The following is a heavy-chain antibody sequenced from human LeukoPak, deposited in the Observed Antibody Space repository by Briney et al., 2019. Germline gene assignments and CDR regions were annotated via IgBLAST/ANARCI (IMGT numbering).Heavy chain of an antibody. D-gene: IGHD3-22*01. CDR3: AGGALYRRDSSGYCDFDY. V-gene: IGHV4-34*01. Sequence: SETLSLTCAVYGGSFSGYYWSWIRQPPGKGLEWIGEINHSGSTNYNPSLKSRVTISVDTPKNQFSLKLSSVTAADTAVYYCAGGALYRRDSSGYCDFDYWGQGTLVTVSS. CDR2: INHSGST. J-gene: IGHJ4*02. CDR1: GGSFSGYY.